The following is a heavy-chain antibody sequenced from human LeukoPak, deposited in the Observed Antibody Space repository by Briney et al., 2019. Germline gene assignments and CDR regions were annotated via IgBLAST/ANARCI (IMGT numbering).Heavy chain of an antibody. CDR1: GFTFSSYA. D-gene: IGHD3-22*01. Sequence: GGSLRLSCAASGFTFSSYAMSWVRQAPGKGLEWVSAISGSGGSTYYADSVKGRFTISRDNAKNSLYLQMNSLRAEDTAVYYCARDDKNYDSSGYVYYYYGMDVWGQGTTVTVSS. CDR3: ARDDKNYDSSGYVYYYYGMDV. V-gene: IGHV3-23*01. CDR2: ISGSGGST. J-gene: IGHJ6*02.